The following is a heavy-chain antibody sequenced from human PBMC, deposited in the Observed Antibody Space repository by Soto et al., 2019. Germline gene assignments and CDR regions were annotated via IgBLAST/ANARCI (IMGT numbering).Heavy chain of an antibody. D-gene: IGHD3-22*01. V-gene: IGHV4-30-2*01. J-gene: IGHJ4*02. CDR1: GDSYSISTYS. Sequence: TLSLTCNMSGDSYSISTYSWSWIRQPPGKALQWIGFIYQSGVTSYNPSLASRVSISLDRSNNQCSLKLKSVTAADTAVYFCARAHTYYYDISGYSKQSFHFDSWGQGTLVTVSS. CDR2: IYQSGVT. CDR3: ARAHTYYYDISGYSKQSFHFDS.